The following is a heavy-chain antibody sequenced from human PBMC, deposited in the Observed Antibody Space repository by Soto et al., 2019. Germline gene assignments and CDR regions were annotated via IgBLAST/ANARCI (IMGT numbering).Heavy chain of an antibody. V-gene: IGHV4-59*01. CDR3: AREYGIDS. CDR2: IYYSGST. Sequence: SETLSLTCTVSGGSISSYYWSWIRQPPGKGLEWIGYIYYSGSTNYNPSLKSRVTISVDTSKNQFSLKLSSVTAADTAVYYCAREYGIDSWGQGTLVTVSS. J-gene: IGHJ4*02. D-gene: IGHD3-22*01. CDR1: GGSISSYY.